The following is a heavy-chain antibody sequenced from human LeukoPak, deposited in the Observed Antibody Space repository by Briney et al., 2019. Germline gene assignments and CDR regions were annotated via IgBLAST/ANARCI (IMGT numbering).Heavy chain of an antibody. V-gene: IGHV1-69-2*01. J-gene: IGHJ4*02. CDR3: ATDLPDY. CDR1: GYTFTDYY. Sequence: ASVKVSCKASGYTFTDYYMHWVQQAPGKGLEWMGRVDPEDGETIYAEKFQGRVTITADTSTDTAYMELSSLRSEDTAVYYCATDLPDYWGQGTLVTVSP. CDR2: VDPEDGET.